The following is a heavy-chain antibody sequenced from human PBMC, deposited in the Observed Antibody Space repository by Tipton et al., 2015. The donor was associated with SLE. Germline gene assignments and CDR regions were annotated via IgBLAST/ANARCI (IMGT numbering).Heavy chain of an antibody. J-gene: IGHJ2*01. Sequence: LRLSCTVSGDSISNYYWSWIRQPPGKGLEWIGYIYYSGSTNYNPSLKSRVTISVDTSKDQFSLKLSSVTAADTAVYSCARGSGWPHWYFDLWGRGTLVTVSS. CDR3: ARGSGWPHWYFDL. V-gene: IGHV4-59*01. CDR1: GDSISNYY. CDR2: IYYSGST. D-gene: IGHD6-19*01.